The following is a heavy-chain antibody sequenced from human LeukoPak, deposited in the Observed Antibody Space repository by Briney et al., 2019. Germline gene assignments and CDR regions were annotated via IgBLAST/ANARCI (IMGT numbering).Heavy chain of an antibody. Sequence: GSSVKVSCKASGGTFSSYTISWVRQAPGQGLGWMGRIIPILGIANYAQRFQGRVTITADKSTSTAYMELSSLRSEDTAVYYCAREGDMTPFDYWGQGTLVTVSS. CDR1: GGTFSSYT. CDR2: IIPILGIA. V-gene: IGHV1-69*04. J-gene: IGHJ4*02. CDR3: AREGDMTPFDY.